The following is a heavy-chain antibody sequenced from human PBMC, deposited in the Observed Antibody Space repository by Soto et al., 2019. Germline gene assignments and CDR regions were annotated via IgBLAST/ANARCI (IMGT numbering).Heavy chain of an antibody. Sequence: QVQLVESGGGVVQPGRSLRLSCAASGFTFSSYGMHWVRQAPGKGLEWVAVIWYDGSNKYYADSVKGRFTISRDNSKSTLYLQMNSLRAEDTAVYYCEREGFSPTYFDYWGQGTLVTVSS. V-gene: IGHV3-33*01. CDR3: EREGFSPTYFDY. CDR2: IWYDGSNK. CDR1: GFTFSSYG. J-gene: IGHJ4*02.